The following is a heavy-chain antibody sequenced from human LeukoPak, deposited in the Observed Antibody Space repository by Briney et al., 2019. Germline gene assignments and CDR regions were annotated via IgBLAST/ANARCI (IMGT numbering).Heavy chain of an antibody. CDR2: INSDGSST. J-gene: IGHJ6*03. V-gene: IGHV3-74*01. Sequence: GGSLRLSCAASGFTFSSYWMHWVRQAPGKGLVWVSRINSDGSSTSYADSVKGRFTISRDNAKNTLYLQMNSLRAEDTAVYYCARVSAPEPYYYYYYMDVWGKGTTVTVSS. CDR1: GFTFSSYW. CDR3: ARVSAPEPYYYYYYMDV.